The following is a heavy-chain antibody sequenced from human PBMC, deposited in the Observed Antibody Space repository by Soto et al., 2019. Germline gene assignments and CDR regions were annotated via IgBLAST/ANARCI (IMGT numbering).Heavy chain of an antibody. D-gene: IGHD4-17*01. CDR3: ARGGDYGDYVSFGY. V-gene: IGHV1-69*12. J-gene: IGHJ4*02. Sequence: QVQLVQSGAEVKKPGSSVKVSCKASGGTFSSYAISWVRQAPGQGLEWMGGIIPIFGTANYAPKFQGIVTITADEPTSAAYMGLSSLRSEDTAAYYCARGGDYGDYVSFGYWGQGTLVTVSS. CDR1: GGTFSSYA. CDR2: IIPIFGTA.